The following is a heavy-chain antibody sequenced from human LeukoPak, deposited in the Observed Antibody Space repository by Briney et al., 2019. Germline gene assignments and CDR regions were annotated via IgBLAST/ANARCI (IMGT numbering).Heavy chain of an antibody. CDR3: ARAYCGGDCYHRVDAFDI. CDR2: IYYSGST. J-gene: IGHJ3*02. Sequence: SETLSLTCTVSGGSISSYYWSWIRQPPGKGLEWIGYIYYSGSTNYNPSLKSRVTTSVDTSKNQFSLKLSSVTAADTAVYYCARAYCGGDCYHRVDAFDIWGQGTMVTVSS. D-gene: IGHD2-21*02. CDR1: GGSISSYY. V-gene: IGHV4-59*01.